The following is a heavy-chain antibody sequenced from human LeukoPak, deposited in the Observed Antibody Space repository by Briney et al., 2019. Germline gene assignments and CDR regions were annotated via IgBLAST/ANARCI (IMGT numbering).Heavy chain of an antibody. CDR1: GGSISSGGYY. CDR3: ARSQDSNYDFWSGSSEY. D-gene: IGHD3-3*01. V-gene: IGHV4-30-2*01. Sequence: PSETLSLTCTVSGGSISSGGYYWSWIRQPPGKGLEWIGYIYHSGSTYYNPSLKSRVTISVDRSKNQFSLKLSSVTAADTAVYYCARSQDSNYDFWSGSSEYWGQGTLVTVSS. CDR2: IYHSGST. J-gene: IGHJ4*02.